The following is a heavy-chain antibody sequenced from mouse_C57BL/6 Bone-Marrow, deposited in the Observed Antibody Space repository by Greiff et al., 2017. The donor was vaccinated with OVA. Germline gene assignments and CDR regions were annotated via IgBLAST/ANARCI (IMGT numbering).Heavy chain of an antibody. Sequence: VKLVESGPGLVAPSQSLSITCTVSGFSLPSYAISWVSQPPGKGLEWLGVIWTGGGTNYNSARKSRLSISKDNSKSQVFLKMNSLPTEYTARYDCDIKGQLSPYYYAMDYWGQGTSVTVSS. CDR3: DIKGQLSPYYYAMDY. D-gene: IGHD3-2*02. CDR1: GFSLPSYA. CDR2: IWTGGGT. J-gene: IGHJ4*01. V-gene: IGHV2-9-1*01.